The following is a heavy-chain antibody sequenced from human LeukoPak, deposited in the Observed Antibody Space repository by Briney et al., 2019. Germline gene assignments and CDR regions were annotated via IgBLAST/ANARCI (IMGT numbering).Heavy chain of an antibody. CDR2: ISYDGSNK. Sequence: GRSLRLSCAASGFTFSSYAMHWVRQAPGKGLEWVAVISYDGSNKYYADSVKGRFTISRDNSKNTLYLQMNSLRAEDTAVYYCARYSNYDDAFDIWGQGTMVTVSS. CDR1: GFTFSSYA. CDR3: ARYSNYDDAFDI. V-gene: IGHV3-30-3*01. J-gene: IGHJ3*02. D-gene: IGHD4-11*01.